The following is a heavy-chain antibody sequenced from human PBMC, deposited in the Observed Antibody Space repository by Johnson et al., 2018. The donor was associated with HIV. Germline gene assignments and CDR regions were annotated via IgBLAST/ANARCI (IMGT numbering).Heavy chain of an antibody. Sequence: QVQLVESGGGVVQPGRSLRLSCAASGFTFDDHGMSWVRQAPGKGLEWVSYITGSGTVVYYADSVKGRFTISRDNAKNSLYLQMNSLTTEDTAVYYCTTAIVIDAFDIWGQGTMVTVSS. D-gene: IGHD3-16*02. CDR1: GFTFDDHG. J-gene: IGHJ3*02. CDR2: ITGSGTVV. V-gene: IGHV3-11*01. CDR3: TTAIVIDAFDI.